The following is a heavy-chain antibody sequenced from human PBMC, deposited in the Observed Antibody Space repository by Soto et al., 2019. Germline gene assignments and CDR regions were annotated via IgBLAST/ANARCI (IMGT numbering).Heavy chain of an antibody. CDR1: GGSITSSSYY. D-gene: IGHD4-4*01. J-gene: IGHJ4*02. V-gene: IGHV4-39*01. CDR3: ASPAGADYTFDY. CDR2: IYYRGYT. Sequence: PSETLSLTCAVSGGSITSSSYYWGWIRQAPGRGLEWIGTIYYRGYTYYNPSLESRVTISADTSKNQLSLNLRSVTAADTAVYYCASPAGADYTFDYWGQGSLVTVSS.